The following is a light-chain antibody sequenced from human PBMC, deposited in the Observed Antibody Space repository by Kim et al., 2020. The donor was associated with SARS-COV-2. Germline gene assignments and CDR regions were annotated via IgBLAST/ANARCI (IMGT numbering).Light chain of an antibody. CDR2: KSS. J-gene: IGKJ1*01. CDR3: QQYHNYPVT. Sequence: ASEGDRVTISCRASQSISNWLAWYQQKPGKAPKLLIFKSSTLQSGVPSRFSGSGSGTEYTLTINSLQPDDFATYYCQQYHNYPVTFGQGTKVDIK. V-gene: IGKV1-5*03. CDR1: QSISNW.